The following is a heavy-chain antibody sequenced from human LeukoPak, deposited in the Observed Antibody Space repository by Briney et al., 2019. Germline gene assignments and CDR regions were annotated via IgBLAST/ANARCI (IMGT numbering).Heavy chain of an antibody. D-gene: IGHD2-15*01. CDR2: MNPNSGNT. CDR3: ARSSGYRGAFDI. CDR1: GYTFTSYD. J-gene: IGHJ3*02. V-gene: IGHV1-8*03. Sequence: ASVKVSCKASGYTFTSYDINWVRQATGQGLEWMGWMNPNSGNTGYAQKFQGRVTITADKSTSTAYMELSSLRSEDTAVYYCARSSGYRGAFDIWGQGTMVTVSS.